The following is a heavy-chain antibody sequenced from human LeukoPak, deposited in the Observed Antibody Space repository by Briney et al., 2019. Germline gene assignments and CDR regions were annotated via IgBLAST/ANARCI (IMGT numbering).Heavy chain of an antibody. CDR3: ARTSIAVAATQPGYGMDV. D-gene: IGHD6-19*01. CDR2: ISGSGGST. J-gene: IGHJ6*02. V-gene: IGHV3-23*01. Sequence: GGSLRLSCAASGFTFSSYAMSWVRQAPGKGLEWVSAISGSGGSTYYADSVKGRFTISRDNSKNTLYLQMNSLRAEDTAVYYCARTSIAVAATQPGYGMDVWGQGTTVTVSS. CDR1: GFTFSSYA.